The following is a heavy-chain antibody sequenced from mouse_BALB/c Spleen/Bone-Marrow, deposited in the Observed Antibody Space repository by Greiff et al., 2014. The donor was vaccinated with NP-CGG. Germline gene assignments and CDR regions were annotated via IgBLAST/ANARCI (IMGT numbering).Heavy chain of an antibody. D-gene: IGHD2-14*01. J-gene: IGHJ2*01. CDR3: AKGGNYRYDFDY. V-gene: IGHV1-14*01. Sequence: EVQLQESGPELVKPGASVKMSCKASGYTFTSYVMHWVKQKPGQGLEWIGYINPYNDGTKYNEKFKGMATLTSDRSSSTAYMELSSLTSEDSAVYYCAKGGNYRYDFDYWGQGTTLTDSS. CDR1: GYTFTSYV. CDR2: INPYNDGT.